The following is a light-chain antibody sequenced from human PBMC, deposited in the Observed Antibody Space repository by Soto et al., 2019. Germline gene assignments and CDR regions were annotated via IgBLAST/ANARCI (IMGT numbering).Light chain of an antibody. CDR1: QSVSSSY. Sequence: EIVLTQSPGTLSLSPGERATLSCRASQSVSSSYLAWYQQKPGQAPRLLIYGASSRATGIPDRFSGSGSGTDFTLTISRLAPEDFAVYYCQQYGSSPPMTFGQGTKVDIK. CDR2: GAS. CDR3: QQYGSSPPMT. J-gene: IGKJ1*01. V-gene: IGKV3-20*01.